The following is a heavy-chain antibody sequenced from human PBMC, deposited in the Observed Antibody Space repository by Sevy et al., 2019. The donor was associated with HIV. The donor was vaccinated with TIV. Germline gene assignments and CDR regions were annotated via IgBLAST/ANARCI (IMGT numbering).Heavy chain of an antibody. D-gene: IGHD3-3*01. CDR3: ARVPLITIFGVVLGPFDI. J-gene: IGHJ3*02. V-gene: IGHV1-69*13. CDR2: IIPIFGTA. CDR1: GGTFSSYA. Sequence: ASVKVSCKASGGTFSSYAISWVRQAPGQGLEWMGGIIPIFGTANYAQKFQGRVTITADESTSTAYMELSSLRSEDTAVYYCARVPLITIFGVVLGPFDIWGQGTMVTVSS.